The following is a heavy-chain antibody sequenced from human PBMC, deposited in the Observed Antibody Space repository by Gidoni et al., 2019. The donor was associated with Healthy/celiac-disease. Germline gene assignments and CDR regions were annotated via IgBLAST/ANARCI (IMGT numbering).Heavy chain of an antibody. Sequence: QVLLLESGGGVVQPGRSLRLSSAASGFPFRSSAMHWVRQAPGKGLEWVAVISYDGSNKYYADSVKGRFTISRDNSKNTLYLQMNSLRAEDTAVYYCARDSSGWSDYYYYGMDVWGQGTTVTVSS. D-gene: IGHD6-19*01. CDR3: ARDSSGWSDYYYYGMDV. CDR1: GFPFRSSA. V-gene: IGHV3-30-3*01. J-gene: IGHJ6*02. CDR2: ISYDGSNK.